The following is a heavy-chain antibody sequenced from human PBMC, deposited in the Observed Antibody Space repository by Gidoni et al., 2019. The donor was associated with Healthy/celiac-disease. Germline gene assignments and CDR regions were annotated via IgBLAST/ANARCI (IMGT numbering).Heavy chain of an antibody. V-gene: IGHV4-39*01. CDR2: IYYSGST. Sequence: QLQLQESGPGLVKPSETLSLTCTVSGGSISSSSYYWGWIRQPPGKGLAWIGSIYYSGSTYYNPSLKSRVTISVDTSKNQFSLKLSSVTAADTAVYYCARHPGYSSSWSDYWGQGTLVTVSS. CDR3: ARHPGYSSSWSDY. D-gene: IGHD6-13*01. CDR1: GGSISSSSYY. J-gene: IGHJ4*02.